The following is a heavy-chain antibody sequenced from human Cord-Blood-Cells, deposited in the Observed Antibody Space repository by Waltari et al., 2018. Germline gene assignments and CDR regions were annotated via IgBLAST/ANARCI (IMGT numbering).Heavy chain of an antibody. CDR1: GFTFDDYA. J-gene: IGHJ4*02. V-gene: IGHV3-9*01. D-gene: IGHD3-3*01. CDR3: AKGEDFWSGYYL. CDR2: ISWNSGRI. Sequence: EVQLVESGGGLVQPGRSLRLSCAASGFTFDDYAMHWVRQAPGKGLEWVSGISWNSGRIGYAESVKGRFTISRDNAKNSLYLQMNSLRAEDTALYYCAKGEDFWSGYYLWGQGTLVTVSS.